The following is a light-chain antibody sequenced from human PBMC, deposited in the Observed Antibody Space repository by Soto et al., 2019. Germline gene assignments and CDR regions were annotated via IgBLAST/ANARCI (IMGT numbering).Light chain of an antibody. Sequence: DIVLTQSPATLSLSPGERATLSCRASQSVARFLAWYQQKPDQAPRLLIYDISNRAAGIPARFSGSGSGTDFTLTISSLEPEDFAVYYCQQRNFWLTFGGGTKVDIK. CDR3: QQRNFWLT. J-gene: IGKJ4*01. CDR1: QSVARF. V-gene: IGKV3-11*01. CDR2: DIS.